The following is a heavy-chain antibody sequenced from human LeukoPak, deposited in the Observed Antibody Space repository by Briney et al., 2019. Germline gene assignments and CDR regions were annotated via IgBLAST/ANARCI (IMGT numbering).Heavy chain of an antibody. V-gene: IGHV3-30*18. Sequence: PGGSLRLSCAASGFTFSSYGMHWVRQAPGKGLEWVAVISHDGSNIYYGDSVRGRSSISRDNSKNTLYLQMNSLRAEDTAVYYCAKDPYRVVVATGNYLDPWGQGTLVTVSS. CDR2: ISHDGSNI. CDR1: GFTFSSYG. CDR3: AKDPYRVVVATGNYLDP. D-gene: IGHD2-15*01. J-gene: IGHJ5*02.